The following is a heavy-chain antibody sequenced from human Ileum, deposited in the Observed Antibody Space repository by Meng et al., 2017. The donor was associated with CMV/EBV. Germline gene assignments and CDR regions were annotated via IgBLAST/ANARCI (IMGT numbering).Heavy chain of an antibody. CDR1: GIKFRKYA. Sequence: SGIKFRKYAVHWVRQAEGKGLGGVGVKSYGGNNQYFADSVKGRFTLSRDNSKNTVYLQMNSLRPEDTAVYYCARDDYGDAGAYFDYWGQGTLITVSS. J-gene: IGHJ4*02. CDR3: ARDDYGDAGAYFDY. CDR2: KSYGGNNQ. D-gene: IGHD4-17*01. V-gene: IGHV3-30-3*01.